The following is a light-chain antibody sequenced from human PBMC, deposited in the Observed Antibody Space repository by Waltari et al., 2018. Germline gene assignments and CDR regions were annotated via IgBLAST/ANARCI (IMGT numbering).Light chain of an antibody. CDR2: DVN. CDR1: SSDVGGYNY. J-gene: IGLJ2*01. V-gene: IGLV2-14*03. CDR3: TSFTSSSTIV. Sequence: QSALTQPASVSGSPGQSITISCTGSSSDVGGYNYVSWYQQHPGKAPKLMISDVNKRPSGVFNRFSGSKSDNTASLTISGLQAEDEAHYYCTSFTSSSTIVFGGGTKLTVL.